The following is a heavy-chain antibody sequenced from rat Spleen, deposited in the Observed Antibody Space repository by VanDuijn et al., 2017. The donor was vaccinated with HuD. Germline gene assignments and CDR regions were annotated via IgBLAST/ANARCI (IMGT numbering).Heavy chain of an antibody. J-gene: IGHJ2*01. Sequence: QVQLKESGPGLVQPSQTLSLTCTVSGFSLSSNGVSWVRQPPGKGLEWIATISSGGHTYYNSALKSRLSISRDTSKSQVFLKMSSLQTEDTAMYFCARGSVFVDYWGQGVMVTVSS. CDR1: GFSLSSNG. V-gene: IGHV2S12*01. CDR2: ISSGGHT. CDR3: ARGSVFVDY.